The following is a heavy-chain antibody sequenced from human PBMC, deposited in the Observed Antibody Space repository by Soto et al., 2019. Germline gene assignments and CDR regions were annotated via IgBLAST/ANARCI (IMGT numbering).Heavy chain of an antibody. CDR3: ARRWGSGWPIDY. Sequence: QVQLQESGPGLVKPSETLSLTCTVSGGSISSYYWSWIRQPPGKGLEWIGYIYYSGSTNYNPSLKSRVTISVDTSKNQFSLKLSSVTAADTAVYYCARRWGSGWPIDYWGQGTLVTVSS. CDR1: GGSISSYY. V-gene: IGHV4-59*08. CDR2: IYYSGST. D-gene: IGHD6-19*01. J-gene: IGHJ4*02.